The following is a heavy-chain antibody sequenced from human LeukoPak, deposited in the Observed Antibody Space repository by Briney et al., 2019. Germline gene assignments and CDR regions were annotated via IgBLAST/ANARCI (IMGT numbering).Heavy chain of an antibody. CDR3: AGQTSVAGLGY. CDR1: GDSISNYF. D-gene: IGHD6-19*01. V-gene: IGHV4-4*07. CDR2: IYASGST. Sequence: SETLSLTCTVSGDSISNYFWSWIRQPAGKGLEWIGRIYASGSTSYNPSLKSRVTMSVDTSKNHFSLNLSSVTAADTAVYYCAGQTSVAGLGYWDQGTLVTVSS. J-gene: IGHJ4*02.